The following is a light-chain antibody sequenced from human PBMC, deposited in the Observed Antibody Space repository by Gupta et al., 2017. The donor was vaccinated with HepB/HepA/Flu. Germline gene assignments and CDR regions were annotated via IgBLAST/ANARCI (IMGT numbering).Light chain of an antibody. CDR2: NNN. V-gene: IGLV1-47*02. J-gene: IGLJ2*01. CDR1: SSNIGNNY. CDR3: AAWDDSLSGVV. Sequence: QSVLTQPPSASGTPGQRVTISCSGSSSNIGNNYVYWYQQPPGTAPTLLIYNNNHRPSGVPDRCSGSKSGTSASLAISGLRSEDEADYYCAAWDDSLSGVVFGGGTKLTGL.